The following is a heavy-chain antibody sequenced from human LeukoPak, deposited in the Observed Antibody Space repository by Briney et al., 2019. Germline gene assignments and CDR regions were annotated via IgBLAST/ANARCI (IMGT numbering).Heavy chain of an antibody. CDR2: IRYDGSNK. Sequence: PGGSLRLSCAASGFTFRSYGMHWVRQAPGKGLEWVAFIRYDGSNKYYADSVKGRFTISRDNSKNTLYLQMKSLRAEDTAVYYCAKGGGYEAQYYYYYLDVWGKGTTVTISS. J-gene: IGHJ6*03. D-gene: IGHD5-12*01. V-gene: IGHV3-30*02. CDR1: GFTFRSYG. CDR3: AKGGGYEAQYYYYYLDV.